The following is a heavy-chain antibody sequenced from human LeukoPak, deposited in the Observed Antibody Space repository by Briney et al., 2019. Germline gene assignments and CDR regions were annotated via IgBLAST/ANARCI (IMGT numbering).Heavy chain of an antibody. CDR2: IYHSGST. CDR1: GGSISSGGYS. Sequence: SETLSLACAVSGGSISSGGYSWSWIRQPPGKGLEWIGYIYHSGSTYYNPSLKSRVTTSVDRSKNQFSLKLSSVTAADTAVYYCARGGGYGDYYYAFDIWGQGTMVTVSS. V-gene: IGHV4-30-2*01. J-gene: IGHJ3*02. D-gene: IGHD4-17*01. CDR3: ARGGGYGDYYYAFDI.